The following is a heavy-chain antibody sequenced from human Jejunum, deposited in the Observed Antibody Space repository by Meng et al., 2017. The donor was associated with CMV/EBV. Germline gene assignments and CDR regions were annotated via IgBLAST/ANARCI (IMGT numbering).Heavy chain of an antibody. CDR2: IKTQIYGGTT. CDR3: TTDNSGYYGRADY. Sequence: VRLVVSRGGFGKPWGSLRLSCAASGLTFTNAGSIWVRHAPRKGLEWFGRIKTQIYGGTTEYAAPVNGRFTISRDDSESTLYLQMNSLKTEDTAVYYCTTDNSGYYGRADYWGQGTLVTVSS. J-gene: IGHJ4*02. CDR1: GLTFTNAG. V-gene: IGHV3-15*01. D-gene: IGHD5-18*01.